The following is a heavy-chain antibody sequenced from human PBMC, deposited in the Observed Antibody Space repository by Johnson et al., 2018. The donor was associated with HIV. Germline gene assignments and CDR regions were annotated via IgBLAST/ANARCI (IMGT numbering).Heavy chain of an antibody. CDR1: GFTFDDYA. V-gene: IGHV3-9*01. D-gene: IGHD5-18*01. J-gene: IGHJ3*02. Sequence: VQLVESGGGLVQPGRSLRLSCAASGFTFDDYAMHWVRQAPGKGLEWVSGISWNSGSIGYADSVKGRFTISRENAKNSLYLQMNSLRAGDTDVYYWARGRGLGRRIQKWLGAAFDIWGQGTMVTVSS. CDR2: ISWNSGSI. CDR3: ARGRGLGRRIQKWLGAAFDI.